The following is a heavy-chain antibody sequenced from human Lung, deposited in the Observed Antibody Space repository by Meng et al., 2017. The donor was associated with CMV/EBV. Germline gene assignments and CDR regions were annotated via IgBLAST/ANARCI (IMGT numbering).Heavy chain of an antibody. V-gene: IGHV4-61*01. CDR3: ARDLAKNWNYFDY. CDR2: IYYNETN. D-gene: IGHD3-3*01. J-gene: IGHJ4*02. CDR1: GGSVSSGSYC. Sequence: VSGGSVSSGSYCWSWDRQSPGKGLEWIGYIYYNETNNYNPTLKSRVTIEVDTYKNQFSLKLSSVTAADTAVYYCARDLAKNWNYFDYGGQGTLVTVSS.